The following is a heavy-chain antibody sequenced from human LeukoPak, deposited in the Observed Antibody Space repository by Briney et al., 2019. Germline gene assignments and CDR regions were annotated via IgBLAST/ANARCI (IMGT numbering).Heavy chain of an antibody. CDR2: IGIGGGNT. V-gene: IGHV3-23*01. CDR3: AKKAGGPSDY. D-gene: IGHD2-15*01. J-gene: IGHJ4*02. Sequence: GGSLRLSCAASGFIFSSYAMSWVRQAPGKGLEWVSTIGIGGGNTYYAGSVKGRFTISRDNSKNTLYLQMNRLRAEDTALYYGAKKAGGPSDYWGQGTLVTVSS. CDR1: GFIFSSYA.